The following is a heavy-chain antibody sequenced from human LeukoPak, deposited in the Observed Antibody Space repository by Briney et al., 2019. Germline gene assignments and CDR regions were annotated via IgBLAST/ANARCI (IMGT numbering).Heavy chain of an antibody. CDR1: GFTFSSYA. Sequence: PGGSLRLSCAASGFTFSSYAMSWVRQAPGKGLEWVSSISGSGGSTYYADSVKGRFTISRDNSKNTLYLQMNSLRAEDTAVHYCAKGRGNYDILTGATPFDYWGQGTLVTVSS. CDR2: ISGSGGST. V-gene: IGHV3-23*01. CDR3: AKGRGNYDILTGATPFDY. J-gene: IGHJ4*02. D-gene: IGHD3-9*01.